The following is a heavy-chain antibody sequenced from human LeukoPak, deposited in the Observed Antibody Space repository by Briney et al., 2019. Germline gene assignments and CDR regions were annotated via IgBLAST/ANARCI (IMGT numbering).Heavy chain of an antibody. CDR2: IYYSGST. J-gene: IGHJ3*02. V-gene: IGHV4-30-4*01. CDR1: GGSISSGDYY. Sequence: SQTLSLTCTVPGGSISSGDYYWSWIRQPPGKGLEWIGYIYYSGSTYYNPSLKSRVTISVDTSKNQFSLKLSSVTAADTAVYYCARDGGGGSLGDIWGQGTMVTVSS. D-gene: IGHD2-15*01. CDR3: ARDGGGGSLGDI.